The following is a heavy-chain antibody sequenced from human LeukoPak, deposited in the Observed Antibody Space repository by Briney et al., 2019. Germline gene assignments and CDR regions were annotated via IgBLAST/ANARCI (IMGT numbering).Heavy chain of an antibody. J-gene: IGHJ6*03. V-gene: IGHV4-34*01. D-gene: IGHD2-2*01. CDR1: GGSFSGYY. Sequence: PSETLSLTCAVYGGSFSGYYWSWIRQPPGKGLEWIGEINHSGSTNYNPSLKSRVTISVDTSKNQFSLKLSSVTAADTAVYYCARQRRVIVVVPAAWNPYYYYYMDVWGKGTTVTVSS. CDR3: ARQRRVIVVVPAAWNPYYYYYMDV. CDR2: INHSGST.